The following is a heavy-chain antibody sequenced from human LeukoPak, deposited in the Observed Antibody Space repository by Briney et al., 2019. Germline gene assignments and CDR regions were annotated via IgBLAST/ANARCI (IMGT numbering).Heavy chain of an antibody. Sequence: SETLSLTCTVPGGSISSYYWSWLRQPPGKGLEWIGYIYYIGSTNYNPSLKSRVTISEDTSKNQFSLKLSSVTAADTAVYYCARVACGGDCYLDYFDYWGQGTLVTVSS. CDR3: ARVACGGDCYLDYFDY. V-gene: IGHV4-59*01. CDR2: IYYIGST. D-gene: IGHD2-21*02. CDR1: GGSISSYY. J-gene: IGHJ4*02.